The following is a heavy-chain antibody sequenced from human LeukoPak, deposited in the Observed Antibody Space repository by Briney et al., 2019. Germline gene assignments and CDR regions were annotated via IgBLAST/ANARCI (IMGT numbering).Heavy chain of an antibody. CDR1: GFTFSSYS. J-gene: IGHJ6*03. CDR3: ARDHCSSTSCLTYYYYMDV. Sequence: GGSLRLSCAASGFTFSSYSMNWVRQAPGKGLEWVSSISSSSSYIYYADSVKGRFTISRDNAKNSLYLQMNSLRAEDTAVYYCARDHCSSTSCLTYYYYMDVWGKGTTVTVSS. CDR2: ISSSSSYI. D-gene: IGHD2-2*01. V-gene: IGHV3-21*01.